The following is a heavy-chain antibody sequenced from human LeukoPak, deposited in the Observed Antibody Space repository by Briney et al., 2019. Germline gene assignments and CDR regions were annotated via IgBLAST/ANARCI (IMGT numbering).Heavy chain of an antibody. Sequence: GGSLRLSCAASGFTFSDYYMSWIRQAPGKGLEWVSYISSSGSTIYYADSVKGRFTISRDNSRNTLYLQMNSLRAEDTAVYYCAKGDTTWELPHDYWGQGTLVTVSS. CDR1: GFTFSDYY. CDR2: ISSSGSTI. CDR3: AKGDTTWELPHDY. D-gene: IGHD1-26*01. V-gene: IGHV3-11*04. J-gene: IGHJ4*02.